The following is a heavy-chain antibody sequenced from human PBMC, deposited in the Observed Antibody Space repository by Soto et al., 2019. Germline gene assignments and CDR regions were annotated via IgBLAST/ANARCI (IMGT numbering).Heavy chain of an antibody. CDR2: ISTTSIFI. D-gene: IGHD4-17*01. Sequence: GESLKISCVASVFSFSTYTMNWVRQAPGKGLEWVSSISTTSIFIDYSDSVKGRFTVSRDNARNTLFLQLNSLRAEDTAVYYCSKYSGDSDAFDIWGQGTMVTVSS. CDR1: VFSFSTYT. J-gene: IGHJ3*02. CDR3: SKYSGDSDAFDI. V-gene: IGHV3-21*01.